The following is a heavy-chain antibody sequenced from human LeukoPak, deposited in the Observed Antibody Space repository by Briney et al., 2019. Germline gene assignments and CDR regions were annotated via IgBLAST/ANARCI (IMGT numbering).Heavy chain of an antibody. D-gene: IGHD6-13*01. CDR2: IKQDGSEK. Sequence: GGSLRLSCAASGFTFSSYWMSWVRQAPGKGLEWVANIKQDGSEKYYVDSVKGRFTISRDNAKNSLYLRMNSLRAEDTAVYYCARDGRSYSSSWYFWFDPWGQGTLVTVSS. CDR3: ARDGRSYSSSWYFWFDP. J-gene: IGHJ5*02. CDR1: GFTFSSYW. V-gene: IGHV3-7*01.